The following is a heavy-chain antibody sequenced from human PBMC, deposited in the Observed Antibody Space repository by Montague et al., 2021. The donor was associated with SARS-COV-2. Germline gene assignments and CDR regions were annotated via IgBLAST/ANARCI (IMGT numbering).Heavy chain of an antibody. CDR1: AGSVISTYPH. J-gene: IGHJ4*02. V-gene: IGHV4-61*01. Sequence: SETLSLTCTVSAGSVISTYPHWHWVRQSPGRGLEWIGGYLFHIDTADYHASLRSRVTISVDTSKIQFSLKLTSVTAADTAVYYCTRGIDSYKTGYWGQGIQVTVSS. D-gene: IGHD6-13*01. CDR3: TRGIDSYKTGY. CDR2: LFHIDTA.